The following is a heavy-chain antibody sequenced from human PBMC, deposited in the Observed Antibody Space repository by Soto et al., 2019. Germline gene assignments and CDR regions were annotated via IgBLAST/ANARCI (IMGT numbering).Heavy chain of an antibody. CDR1: GFTFSSYA. J-gene: IGHJ4*02. D-gene: IGHD3-16*01. Sequence: GGSLRLSCAASGFTFSSYAMNWVRQAPGKGLEWVSAISGSGGSTYYADSVKGRFSISRDNSKNTLYLQMNSLRAEDTALYYCAKESNYDYAESSFDYWGQGNLVTVSS. CDR2: ISGSGGST. V-gene: IGHV3-23*01. CDR3: AKESNYDYAESSFDY.